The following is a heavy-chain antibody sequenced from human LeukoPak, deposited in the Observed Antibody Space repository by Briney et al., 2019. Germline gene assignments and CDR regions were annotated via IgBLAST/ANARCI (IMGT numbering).Heavy chain of an antibody. CDR1: GFTFSSYA. Sequence: PGGSLRLSCAASGFTFSSYAMSWVRQAPGKGLEWVSAISGSGGSTYYADSVKGRFTISRDNSKNTLYLQMNSLRAEDTAVYYCAKAHMVRGVIRYFDYWGQGTLVTASS. V-gene: IGHV3-23*01. CDR3: AKAHMVRGVIRYFDY. J-gene: IGHJ4*02. D-gene: IGHD3-10*01. CDR2: ISGSGGST.